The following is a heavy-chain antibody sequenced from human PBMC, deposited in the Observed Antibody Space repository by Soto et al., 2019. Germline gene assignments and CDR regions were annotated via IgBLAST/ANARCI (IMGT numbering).Heavy chain of an antibody. CDR1: EFTFNTYA. V-gene: IGHV3-30*03. CDR2: IAYDGNDK. D-gene: IGHD2-15*01. Sequence: QAQLVESGGGVVQPGRSLRLSCAASEFTFNTYAMHWVRQAPGKGLEWVAVIAYDGNDKYYADSVKGRFTISRDNSKNALYLQMNTLRPEDTAMYYCARDVGNKVPYYYGMDVWGQGTTVTVSS. J-gene: IGHJ6*02. CDR3: ARDVGNKVPYYYGMDV.